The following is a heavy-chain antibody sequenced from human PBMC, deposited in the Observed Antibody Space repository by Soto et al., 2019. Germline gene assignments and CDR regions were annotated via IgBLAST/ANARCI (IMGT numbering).Heavy chain of an antibody. CDR3: AREILEWLNWFDP. V-gene: IGHV1-8*01. CDR2: MNPNSGNT. D-gene: IGHD3-3*01. Sequence: ASAKVSCKASGYTFTSYDTNWVRQATGQGLEWMGWMNPNSGNTGYAQKFQGRVTMTRNTSISTAYMELSSLRSEDLAVYYCAREILEWLNWFDPWGQGTLVTVSS. J-gene: IGHJ5*02. CDR1: GYTFTSYD.